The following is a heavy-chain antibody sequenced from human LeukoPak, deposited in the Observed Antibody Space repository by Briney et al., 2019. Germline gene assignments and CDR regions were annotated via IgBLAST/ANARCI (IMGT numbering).Heavy chain of an antibody. CDR3: ATKSTIVGATDY. CDR1: GYTLTELS. D-gene: IGHD1-26*01. V-gene: IGHV1-24*01. J-gene: IGHJ4*02. CDR2: FDPEDGET. Sequence: GASVKVSCKVSGYTLTELSMHWVRQAPGKGLEWMGGFDPEDGETIYAQKFQGRVTMTEDTSTDTAYMELSSLRSEDTAVYYCATKSTIVGATDYWGQGTLVTVSS.